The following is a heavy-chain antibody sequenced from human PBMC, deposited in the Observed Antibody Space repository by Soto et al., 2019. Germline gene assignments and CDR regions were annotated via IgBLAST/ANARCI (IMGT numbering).Heavy chain of an antibody. V-gene: IGHV3-11*06. J-gene: IGHJ5*02. CDR3: ARVSYYHDSSGYGPFGP. Sequence: PGGSLRLSCAASGFTFSDYYMTWIRQAPGKGLEWVSYISSSSSNTNYADSVKGRFTISRDNAKNSLYLQMNSLRAEDTAMYYCARVSYYHDSSGYGPFGPWGQGTLVTVSS. D-gene: IGHD3-22*01. CDR1: GFTFSDYY. CDR2: ISSSSSNT.